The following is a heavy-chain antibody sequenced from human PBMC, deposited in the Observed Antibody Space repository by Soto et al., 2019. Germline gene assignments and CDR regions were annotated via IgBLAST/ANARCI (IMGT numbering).Heavy chain of an antibody. V-gene: IGHV1-18*01. J-gene: IGHJ3*02. CDR3: AREDNDYGGNSDAFDI. CDR1: GYTFTSYG. D-gene: IGHD4-17*01. Sequence: QVQLVQSGAEVKKPGASVKVSCKASGYTFTSYGISWVRQAPGQGLEWMGWISAYNGNTNYAQKLQGRVTMTTDTSTSTVYMELRSLRSDDTAVYYCAREDNDYGGNSDAFDIWGQGTMVTVSS. CDR2: ISAYNGNT.